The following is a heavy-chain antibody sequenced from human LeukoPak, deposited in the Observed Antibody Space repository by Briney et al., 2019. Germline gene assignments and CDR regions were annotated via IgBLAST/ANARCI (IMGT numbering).Heavy chain of an antibody. CDR3: AKGLCSSTSCLAFDY. D-gene: IGHD2-2*01. Sequence: GGSLRLSCAASGFTFGSYAMHWVRQAPGKGLEWVAFIRYDGSNKYYADSVKGRFTISRDNSKNTLYLQMNSLRAEDTAVYYCAKGLCSSTSCLAFDYWGQGTLVTVSS. V-gene: IGHV3-30*02. CDR2: IRYDGSNK. J-gene: IGHJ4*02. CDR1: GFTFGSYA.